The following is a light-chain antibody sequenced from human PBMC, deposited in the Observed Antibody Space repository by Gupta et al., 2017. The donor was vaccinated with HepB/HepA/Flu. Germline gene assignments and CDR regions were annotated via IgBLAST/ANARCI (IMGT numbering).Light chain of an antibody. CDR1: NTDVGGYEY. Sequence: QSALTQPASVSGSPGQSLTISCIGTNTDVGGYEYVSWYQQHPGKIPKLLIYDVSDRLSGVSNRFSASKSGNTASLTISGLQAEDEADYYCSSYTSTDTLVFGGGTRVTV. CDR3: SSYTSTDTLV. J-gene: IGLJ2*01. CDR2: DVS. V-gene: IGLV2-14*01.